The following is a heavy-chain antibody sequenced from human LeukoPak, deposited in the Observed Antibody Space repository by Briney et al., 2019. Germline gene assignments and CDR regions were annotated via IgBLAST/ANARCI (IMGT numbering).Heavy chain of an antibody. CDR1: GFTFSSYS. V-gene: IGHV3-21*01. CDR2: ISSSSSYI. D-gene: IGHD1-14*01. J-gene: IGHJ4*02. CDR3: GRDSFETDIDY. Sequence: GGSLRLSCAASGFTFSSYSMNWVRQAPGKGLEWVSSISSSSSYIYYADSVKGRFTISRDNAKNSLYLQINSLRAEDTAVYYCGRDSFETDIDYWGQGTLVTVSS.